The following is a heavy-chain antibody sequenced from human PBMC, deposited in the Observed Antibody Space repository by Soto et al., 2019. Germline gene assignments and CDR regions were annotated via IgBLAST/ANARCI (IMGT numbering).Heavy chain of an antibody. Sequence: QVQLVQSGAEVKKPGSSVKVSCKASGGTFSSYAISWVRQAPGQGLEWMGGIIPIFGTANYAQKFQGRVTITADESTSTAYMELSSLRSEDTAVYYCARDLPWGGYDGNWFDPWGQGTLVTVSS. J-gene: IGHJ5*02. D-gene: IGHD5-12*01. CDR1: GGTFSSYA. CDR2: IIPIFGTA. CDR3: ARDLPWGGYDGNWFDP. V-gene: IGHV1-69*12.